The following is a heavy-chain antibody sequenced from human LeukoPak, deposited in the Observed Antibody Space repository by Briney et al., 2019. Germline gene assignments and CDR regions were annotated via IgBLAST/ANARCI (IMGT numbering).Heavy chain of an antibody. D-gene: IGHD6-25*01. V-gene: IGHV4-4*07. CDR2: IYTRGST. CDR3: ARWGIAATFDAFDI. CDR1: SDFINSYD. J-gene: IGHJ3*02. Sequence: PSVPLSLPCTVSSDFINSYDGSWLPEPAGRALEWIGRIYTRGSTNYNPSLKSRVTMSVDTSKHQFSLKRSSVTAAYTAVYYCARWGIAATFDAFDIWGQGTMVSVSS.